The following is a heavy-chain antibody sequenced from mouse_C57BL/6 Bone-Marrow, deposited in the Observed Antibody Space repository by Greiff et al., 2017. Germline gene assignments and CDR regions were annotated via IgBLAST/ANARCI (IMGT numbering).Heavy chain of an antibody. CDR2: IDPENGDT. V-gene: IGHV14-4*01. J-gene: IGHJ3*01. Sequence: DVQLQESGAELVRPGASVKLSCTASGFNIKDDYMHWVKQRPEQGLEWIGWIDPENGDTEYASKLQGKATITADTSSNTAYLQLSSRTSEDTAVYYCTPDGYPFAYWGQGTLVTVSA. D-gene: IGHD2-3*01. CDR3: TPDGYPFAY. CDR1: GFNIKDDY.